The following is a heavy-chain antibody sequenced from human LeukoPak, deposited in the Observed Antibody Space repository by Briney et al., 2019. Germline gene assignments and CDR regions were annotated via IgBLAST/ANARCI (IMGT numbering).Heavy chain of an antibody. CDR2: ISSRSSYI. V-gene: IGHV3-21*04. J-gene: IGHJ4*02. D-gene: IGHD3-9*01. CDR3: ARESNYDILTGYYSGEIFDY. Sequence: GGSVRLSRAASGFTFRSHSMNCVREAPGRARECGSSISSRSSYIYYADSVQGRFTISRDNAKNSLYLQMNSLRAEDTALYYCARESNYDILTGYYSGEIFDYWGQGTLVTVSS. CDR1: GFTFRSHS.